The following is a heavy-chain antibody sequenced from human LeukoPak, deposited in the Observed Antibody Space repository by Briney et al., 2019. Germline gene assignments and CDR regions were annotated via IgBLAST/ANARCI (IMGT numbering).Heavy chain of an antibody. CDR2: INPKSGGT. CDR3: ARGGSSDILTGYYMVFSDY. V-gene: IGHV1-2*02. J-gene: IGHJ4*02. CDR1: GYSFTGHY. D-gene: IGHD3-9*01. Sequence: ASVKVSCKASGYSFTGHYMHWVRQAPGQGLEWMGWINPKSGGTNYAQKFQGRVTMTRDTSISTAYMELSRLRSDDTAVYYCARGGSSDILTGYYMVFSDYWGQGTLVTVSS.